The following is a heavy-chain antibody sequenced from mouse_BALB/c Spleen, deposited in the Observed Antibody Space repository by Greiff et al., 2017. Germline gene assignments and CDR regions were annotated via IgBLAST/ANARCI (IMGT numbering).Heavy chain of an antibody. CDR3: ARWIRDAMDY. J-gene: IGHJ4*01. V-gene: IGHV2-9*02. CDR1: GFSLTSYG. D-gene: IGHD2-4*01. Sequence: VQLQESGPGLVAPSQSLSITCTVSGFSLTSYGVHWVRQPPGKGLEWLGVIWAGGSTNYNSALMSRLSISKDNSKSQVFLKMNSLQTDDTAMYYCARWIRDAMDYWGQGTSVTVSS. CDR2: IWAGGST.